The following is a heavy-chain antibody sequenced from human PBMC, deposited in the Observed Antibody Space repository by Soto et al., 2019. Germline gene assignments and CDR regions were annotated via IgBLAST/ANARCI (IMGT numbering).Heavy chain of an antibody. CDR2: INHSGST. CDR1: GGSFSGYY. D-gene: IGHD6-6*01. V-gene: IGHV4-34*01. CDR3: ARGGETSEYSSCHLARALDY. Sequence: QVQLQQWGAGLLKPSETLSLTCAVYGGSFSGYYWSWIRQPPGKGLEWIGEINHSGSTNYNPSLKSRVTISVDTSKNQLSLKLSSVTAADTAVYYCARGGETSEYSSCHLARALDYWGQGTLVTVSS. J-gene: IGHJ4*02.